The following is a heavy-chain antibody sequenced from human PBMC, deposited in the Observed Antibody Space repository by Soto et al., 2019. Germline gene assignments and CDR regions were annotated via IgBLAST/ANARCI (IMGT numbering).Heavy chain of an antibody. Sequence: GGSLRLSCAASGFTFSTYGMNWVRQAPGKGLEWVSSISSGGTSIFYADSVKGRFTISRDYAKNSLYLQLDSLRAEDTAVYYCARDTGYNWNYDYWGRGTLVTVSS. CDR1: GFTFSTYG. D-gene: IGHD1-20*01. J-gene: IGHJ4*02. CDR2: ISSGGTSI. V-gene: IGHV3-21*01. CDR3: ARDTGYNWNYDY.